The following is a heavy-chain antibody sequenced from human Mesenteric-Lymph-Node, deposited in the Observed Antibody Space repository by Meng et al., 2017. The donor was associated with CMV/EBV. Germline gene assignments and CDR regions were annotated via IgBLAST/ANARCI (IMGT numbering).Heavy chain of an antibody. CDR3: ARERGGWDFDY. D-gene: IGHD6-19*01. V-gene: IGHV3-48*04. CDR2: IGKSGSPT. CDR1: GFTFNNYW. Sequence: GESLKISCAASGFTFNNYWMYWVRQAPGKGLVWVSYIGKSGSPTYYGDSVKGRFTISRDNAKNSLYLQMNSLRAEDTAVYYCARERGGWDFDYWGQGTLVTVSS. J-gene: IGHJ4*02.